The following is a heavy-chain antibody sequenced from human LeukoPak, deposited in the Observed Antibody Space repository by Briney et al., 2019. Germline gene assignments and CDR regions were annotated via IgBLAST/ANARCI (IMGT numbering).Heavy chain of an antibody. CDR3: ARVATVTTYYFDY. CDR2: IYYSGST. V-gene: IGHV4-31*11. Sequence: SETLSLTCAVYGGSFSGYYWSWIRQHPGKGLEWIGYIYYSGSTYYNPSLKSRVTISVDTSKNQFSLKLSSVTAADTAVYYCARVATVTTYYFDYWGQGTLVTVSS. CDR1: GGSFSGYY. D-gene: IGHD4-17*01. J-gene: IGHJ4*02.